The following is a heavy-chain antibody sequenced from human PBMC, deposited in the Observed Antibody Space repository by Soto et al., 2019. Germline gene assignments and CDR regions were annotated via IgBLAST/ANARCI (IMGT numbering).Heavy chain of an antibody. CDR3: AREPLVGYFDY. CDR2: ISGSVGST. CDR1: GISYSSYA. D-gene: IGHD1-26*01. V-gene: IGHV3-23*01. J-gene: IGHJ4*03. Sequence: GGSLRLSGAASGISYSSYAMRWVRQAPGKGLEWVSAISGSVGSTYYADSVKGRFTLSSVNSKNTLYLQMNSLRAEDTAVYYCAREPLVGYFDYCGKGPLGTVSS.